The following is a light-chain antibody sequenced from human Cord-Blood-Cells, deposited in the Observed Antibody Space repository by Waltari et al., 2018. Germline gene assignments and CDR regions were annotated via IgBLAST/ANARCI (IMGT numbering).Light chain of an antibody. CDR3: SSYTSSSTLV. CDR1: SSDVGGYNY. J-gene: IGLJ1*01. V-gene: IGLV2-14*01. CDR2: EVS. Sequence: QSALTQPASVSGSPGQSITISCTGTSSDVGGYNYVSCYQKHPGKAPKLMIYEVSNRPSGVSNRFSGSKSGNTASLTISGLQAEDEADYYCSSYTSSSTLVFGTGTKVTVL.